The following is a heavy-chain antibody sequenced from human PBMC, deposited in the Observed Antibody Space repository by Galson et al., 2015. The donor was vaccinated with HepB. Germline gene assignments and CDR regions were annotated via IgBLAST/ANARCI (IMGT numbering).Heavy chain of an antibody. Sequence: LRLSCAASGFTFDDYAMHWVRQAPGKGLEWVSGISWNSGSIGYADSVKGRFTISRDNAKNSLYLQMNSLRAEDTALYYCAKDPETDFWSGYGFDYWGQGTLVTVSS. CDR3: AKDPETDFWSGYGFDY. CDR2: ISWNSGSI. CDR1: GFTFDDYA. V-gene: IGHV3-9*01. J-gene: IGHJ4*02. D-gene: IGHD3-3*01.